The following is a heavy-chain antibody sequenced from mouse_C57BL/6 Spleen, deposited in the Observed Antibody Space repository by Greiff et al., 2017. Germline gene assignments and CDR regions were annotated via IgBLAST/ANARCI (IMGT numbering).Heavy chain of an antibody. D-gene: IGHD2-5*01. V-gene: IGHV1-64*01. CDR1: GYTFTSYW. CDR3: ARNGYYSNYGYFDV. Sequence: QVQLQQPGAELVKPGASVKLSCKASGYTFTSYWMHWVKQRPGQGLEWIGMIHPNSGSTNYNEKFKSKATLTVDKSSSTAYMQLSSLTSEDSAVYYCARNGYYSNYGYFDVWGTGTTVTVSS. CDR2: IHPNSGST. J-gene: IGHJ1*03.